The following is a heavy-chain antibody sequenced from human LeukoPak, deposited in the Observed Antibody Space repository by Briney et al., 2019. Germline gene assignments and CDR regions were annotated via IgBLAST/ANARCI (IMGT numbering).Heavy chain of an antibody. J-gene: IGHJ3*02. CDR3: ARDGYNSGRKGFDI. CDR2: IKQDGSEK. D-gene: IGHD6-25*01. V-gene: IGHV3-7*01. Sequence: GGSLRLSCAASGFTFNTYWMSWVRQAPGKGLEWVANIKQDGSEKYYVDSVKGRFTISRDNAKNSLYLQMNSLRAEDTAVYYCARDGYNSGRKGFDIWGQGTMVTVSS. CDR1: GFTFNTYW.